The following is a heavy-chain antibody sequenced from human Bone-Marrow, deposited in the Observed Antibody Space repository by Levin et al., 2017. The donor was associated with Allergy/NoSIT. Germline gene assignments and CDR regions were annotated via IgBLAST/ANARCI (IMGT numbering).Heavy chain of an antibody. CDR1: GYTFTSYA. J-gene: IGHJ3*02. CDR3: ARTGTPYCGGDCYPHMVDAFDI. V-gene: IGHV7-4-1*02. D-gene: IGHD2-21*01. Sequence: ASVKVSCKASGYTFTSYAMNWVRQAPGQGLEWMGWINTNTGNPTYAQGFTGRFVFSLDTSVSTAYLQISSLKAEDTAVYYCARTGTPYCGGDCYPHMVDAFDIWGQGTMVTVSS. CDR2: INTNTGNP.